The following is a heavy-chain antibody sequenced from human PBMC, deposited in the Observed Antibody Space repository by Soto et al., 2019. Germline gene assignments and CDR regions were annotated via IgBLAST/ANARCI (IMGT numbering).Heavy chain of an antibody. CDR3: ARERRFGFYYYGMDV. D-gene: IGHD3-3*01. V-gene: IGHV4-31*03. CDR2: IYYSGST. J-gene: IGHJ6*02. CDR1: GGSISSGGYY. Sequence: PSETLSLTCTVSGGSISSGGYYWSWIRQHPGKGLEWIGYIYYSGSTYYNPSLKSRVTISVDTSKNQFSLKLSSVTAADTAVYYCARERRFGFYYYGMDVWGQGTTVTVSS.